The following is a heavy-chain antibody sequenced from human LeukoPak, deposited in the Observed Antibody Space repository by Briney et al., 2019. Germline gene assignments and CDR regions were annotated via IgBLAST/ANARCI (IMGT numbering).Heavy chain of an antibody. J-gene: IGHJ4*02. Sequence: SETLSLTCAVSGGSISSSNRWSWVRQPPGKGLDWIGEIYHGGSTNYNPSLKSRVAMSVDRSRNQFSLQLSSVTAADTAVYYCAKGEDHGSGTVHFASWGQGTLVTVSS. CDR2: IYHGGST. CDR1: GGSISSSNR. CDR3: AKGEDHGSGTVHFAS. D-gene: IGHD3-10*01. V-gene: IGHV4-4*02.